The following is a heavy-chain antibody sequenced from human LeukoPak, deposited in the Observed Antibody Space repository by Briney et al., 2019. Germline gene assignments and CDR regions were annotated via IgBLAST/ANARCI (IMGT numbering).Heavy chain of an antibody. CDR1: GFTFSSYA. CDR3: ATDRGSYYDSSPLWGAFDI. D-gene: IGHD3-22*01. V-gene: IGHV3-23*01. J-gene: IGHJ3*02. CDR2: ISGSGGST. Sequence: GGSLRLSCAASGFTFSSYAMSWVRQAPGKGLEWVSAISGSGGSTYYADSVKGRFTISRDNSKNTLYLQMNSLRAEDTAVYYCATDRGSYYDSSPLWGAFDIWGQGTMVTVSS.